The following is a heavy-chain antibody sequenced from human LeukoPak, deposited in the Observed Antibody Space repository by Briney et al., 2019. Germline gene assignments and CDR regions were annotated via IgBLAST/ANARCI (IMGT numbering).Heavy chain of an antibody. CDR3: ARVSYYGSGSYYWGCLAGRTSPTQLNGCYYYYMDV. D-gene: IGHD3-10*01. V-gene: IGHV4-34*01. J-gene: IGHJ6*03. CDR2: INHSGST. CDR1: GGSFSGYY. Sequence: NPSETLSLTCAVYGGSFSGYYWSWIRQPPGKGLEWIGEINHSGSTNYNPSLKSRVTISVDTSKNQFSLKLSSVTAADTAVYYCARVSYYGSGSYYWGCLAGRTSPTQLNGCYYYYMDVWGKGTTVTVSS.